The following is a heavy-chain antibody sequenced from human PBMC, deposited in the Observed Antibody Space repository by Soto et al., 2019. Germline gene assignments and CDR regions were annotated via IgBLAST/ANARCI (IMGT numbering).Heavy chain of an antibody. CDR3: EHQRGSGYPDY. V-gene: IGHV2-5*02. D-gene: IGHD3-22*01. J-gene: IGHJ4*02. Sequence: QITLKESGPTLVKPTPTLTLTCTFYGFSLSTSEVGVGWIRKPPGKALEWLALIYGDDDKRYSPSLKSRLTITKDTSKNQVVLTMTNVDPVDTATYYCEHQRGSGYPDYWCQGTLVTVSS. CDR1: GFSLSTSEVG. CDR2: IYGDDDK.